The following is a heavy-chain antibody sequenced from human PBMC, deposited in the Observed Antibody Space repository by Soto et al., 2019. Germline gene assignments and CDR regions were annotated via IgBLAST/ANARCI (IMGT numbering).Heavy chain of an antibody. CDR3: ARGGVYNWNYGID. Sequence: QVYLVGSGGGLVKPGGSLRLSCAASGFPFSEYYMSWIRQAPGKGPEWVSYISGSSTFTKYADSVKGRFTISRDNAKNSVHLYMNSLSAEDTAVYYCARGGVYNWNYGIDWGQGTLVTVSS. V-gene: IGHV3-11*06. J-gene: IGHJ4*02. D-gene: IGHD1-7*01. CDR2: ISGSSTFT. CDR1: GFPFSEYY.